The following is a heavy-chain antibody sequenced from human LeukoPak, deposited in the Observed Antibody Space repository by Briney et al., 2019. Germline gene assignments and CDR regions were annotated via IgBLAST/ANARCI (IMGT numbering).Heavy chain of an antibody. J-gene: IGHJ4*02. Sequence: GESLKISCQGSGYTFSSYWIGWVRQLPGKGLEWMGIIYPGDSDTRYSPSLQGQVTISVDTSFGTAYLQWSSLKASDTAIYYCARQNDFRLDYWGQGTLVTVSS. V-gene: IGHV5-51*01. CDR1: GYTFSSYW. CDR3: ARQNDFRLDY. D-gene: IGHD3-3*01. CDR2: IYPGDSDT.